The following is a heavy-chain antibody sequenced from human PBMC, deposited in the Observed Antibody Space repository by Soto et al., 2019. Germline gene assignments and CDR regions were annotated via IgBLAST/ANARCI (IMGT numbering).Heavy chain of an antibody. CDR1: GYTFTNYW. Sequence: GESLKISCEASGYTFTNYWIVWVRQMPGTGLEGMGIIYPRDSDTRYSPSFQDQVTMSVDKSIGTAYLQWSSLKASDTAMYYCVRRSGKIESSVGPSSFDYWGQGTLVTVSS. CDR3: VRRSGKIESSVGPSSFDY. J-gene: IGHJ4*02. V-gene: IGHV5-51*01. D-gene: IGHD6-13*01. CDR2: IYPRDSDT.